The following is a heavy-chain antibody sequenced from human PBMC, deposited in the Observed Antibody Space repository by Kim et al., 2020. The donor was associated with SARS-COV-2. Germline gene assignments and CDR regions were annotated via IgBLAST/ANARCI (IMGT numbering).Heavy chain of an antibody. CDR3: ARAGDTAMAALWGY. Sequence: GGSLRLSCAASGFTFSDYYMSWIRQAPGKGLEWVSSISSSSSYTNYVDSVKGRFTISRDNAKNSLSLQMNSLRAEDTALYFCARAGDTAMAALWGYWGQGTLVTVSS. V-gene: IGHV3-11*05. CDR1: GFTFSDYY. D-gene: IGHD5-18*01. J-gene: IGHJ4*02. CDR2: ISSSSSYT.